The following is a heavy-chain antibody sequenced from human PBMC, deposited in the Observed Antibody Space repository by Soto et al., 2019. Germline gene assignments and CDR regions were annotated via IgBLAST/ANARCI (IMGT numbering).Heavy chain of an antibody. Sequence: PSETLSLTCAVYGGSFSGYYWSWIRQPPGKGLEWIGEINHSGSTTYNPSLKSRVTISVDTSKNQFSLKLSSVTAADTAVYYCARGGPRGYSYGQGDYYYYGMDVWGQGTTVTVSS. D-gene: IGHD5-18*01. J-gene: IGHJ6*02. CDR1: GGSFSGYY. CDR3: ARGGPRGYSYGQGDYYYYGMDV. V-gene: IGHV4-34*01. CDR2: INHSGST.